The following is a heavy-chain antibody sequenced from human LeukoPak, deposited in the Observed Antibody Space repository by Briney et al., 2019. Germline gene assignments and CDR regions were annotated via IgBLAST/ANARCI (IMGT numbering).Heavy chain of an antibody. CDR1: GGTFSSYA. CDR2: MNPNSGNT. V-gene: IGHV1-8*02. D-gene: IGHD6-6*01. CDR3: ARGLGIAARRRTPIWFDR. Sequence: ASVKVSCKASGGTFSSYAISWVRQAPGLGLEWMGWMNPNSGNTGYAQKFQGRVTMTRNTSISTAYMELSSLRSEDTAVYYCARGLGIAARRRTPIWFDRWGQGTLVTVSS. J-gene: IGHJ5*02.